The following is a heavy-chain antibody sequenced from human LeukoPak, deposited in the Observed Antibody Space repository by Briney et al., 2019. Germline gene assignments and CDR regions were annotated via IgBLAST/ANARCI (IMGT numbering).Heavy chain of an antibody. Sequence: GGSLRLSCAASGFTFSSYAMHWVRQAPGKGPEWVAVISYDGSNKYYADSVKGRFTISRDNSKNTLYLQMNSLRAEDAAVYYCARARTIAYYFDYWGQGTLVTVSS. CDR2: ISYDGSNK. CDR3: ARARTIAYYFDY. D-gene: IGHD4/OR15-4a*01. CDR1: GFTFSSYA. V-gene: IGHV3-30*01. J-gene: IGHJ4*02.